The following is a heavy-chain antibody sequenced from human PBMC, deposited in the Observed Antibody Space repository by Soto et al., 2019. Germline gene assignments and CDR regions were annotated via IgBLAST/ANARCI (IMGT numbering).Heavy chain of an antibody. D-gene: IGHD4-17*01. CDR1: GFTFDDYA. J-gene: IGHJ4*02. V-gene: IGHV3-9*03. CDR2: ISWNSGSI. Sequence: EVQLVESGGDLVQPGRSLRLSCATSGFTFDDYAMHWVRQAPGKGLEWVSGISWNSGSIHYADSVRGRFTISRDNAKNSVYLQMNSLRPEDMALYDCAKYGGSDYRLGTYFVSWGEGTLVTVSS. CDR3: AKYGGSDYRLGTYFVS.